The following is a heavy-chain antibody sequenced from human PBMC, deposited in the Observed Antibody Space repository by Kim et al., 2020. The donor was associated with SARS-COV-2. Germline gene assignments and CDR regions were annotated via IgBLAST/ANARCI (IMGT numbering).Heavy chain of an antibody. CDR3: ARRSAYCGGDCYSY. D-gene: IGHD2-21*02. V-gene: IGHV1-69*04. J-gene: IGHJ4*02. CDR2: IIPILGIA. Sequence: SVKVSCKASGGTSSSYAISWVRQAPGQGLEWMGRIIPILGIANYAQKFQGRVTITADKSTSTAYMELSSLRSEDTAVYYCARRSAYCGGDCYSYWGQGTLVTVSS. CDR1: GGTSSSYA.